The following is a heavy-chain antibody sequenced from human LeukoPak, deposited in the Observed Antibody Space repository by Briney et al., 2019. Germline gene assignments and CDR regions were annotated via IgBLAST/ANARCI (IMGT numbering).Heavy chain of an antibody. Sequence: ASVKVSCKASGYTFTGYYMHWVRQAPGQGLEWMGWINPNSGGANYAQKFQGRVTMTRDTSISTAYMELSRLRSDDTAVYYCARGPKRVYSSSSGYFDYWGQGTLVTVSS. J-gene: IGHJ4*02. CDR2: INPNSGGA. D-gene: IGHD6-6*01. CDR1: GYTFTGYY. V-gene: IGHV1-2*02. CDR3: ARGPKRVYSSSSGYFDY.